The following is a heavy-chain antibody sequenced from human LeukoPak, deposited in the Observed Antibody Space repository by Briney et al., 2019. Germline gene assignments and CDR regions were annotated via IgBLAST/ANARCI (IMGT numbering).Heavy chain of an antibody. J-gene: IGHJ5*02. CDR3: ARDAPYYYDSTHSTWFAP. CDR2: IYYSGST. V-gene: IGHV4-31*03. Sequence: SETLSLTCTVSGGSISSGGYYWSWIRQHPGKGLEWIGYIYYSGSTYYNPSLKSRVTISVDTSKNQFSLKLSSVTAADTAVYYCARDAPYYYDSTHSTWFAPWGQETLVTVS. CDR1: GGSISSGGYY. D-gene: IGHD3-22*01.